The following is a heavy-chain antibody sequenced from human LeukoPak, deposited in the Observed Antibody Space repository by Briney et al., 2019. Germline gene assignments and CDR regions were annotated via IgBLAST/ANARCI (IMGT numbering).Heavy chain of an antibody. J-gene: IGHJ4*02. Sequence: ASVKVSCKASGYTFTSYGISWVRQAPGQGLEWVGWISGHNGKTNYAQKLQGRVTMTTDTSTSTAYMELRSLRSDDTAVYYCAILCSGGRCYKEFFDYWGQGTLVTVSS. CDR1: GYTFTSYG. CDR2: ISGHNGKT. CDR3: AILCSGGRCYKEFFDY. V-gene: IGHV1-18*01. D-gene: IGHD2-15*01.